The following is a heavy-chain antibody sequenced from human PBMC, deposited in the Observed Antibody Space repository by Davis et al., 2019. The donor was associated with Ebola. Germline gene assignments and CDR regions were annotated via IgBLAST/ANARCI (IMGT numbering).Heavy chain of an antibody. J-gene: IGHJ4*02. CDR1: GFIFSSYW. CDR2: ISWNSGSI. Sequence: PGGSLRLSCAASGFIFSSYWMSWVRQAPGKGLEWVSGISWNSGSIGYADSVKGRFTISRDNAKNSLYLQMNSLRAEDTALYYCAKDSPGKIVWGQGTLVTVSS. V-gene: IGHV3-9*01. D-gene: IGHD2/OR15-2a*01. CDR3: AKDSPGKIV.